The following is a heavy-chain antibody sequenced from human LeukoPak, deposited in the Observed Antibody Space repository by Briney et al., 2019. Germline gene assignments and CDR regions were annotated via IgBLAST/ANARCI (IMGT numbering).Heavy chain of an antibody. J-gene: IGHJ4*02. CDR2: IIPIFGTA. CDR1: GGTFSSYA. CDR3: ARPYGWGSYYFDY. D-gene: IGHD3-10*01. Sequence: ASVKVSCKASGGTFSSYAISWVRQAPGQGLEWMGGIIPIFGTANYAQKFQGRVTITADKSTSTAYMELSSLRSEDTAVYYCARPYGWGSYYFDYWGQEPLVTVPS. V-gene: IGHV1-69*06.